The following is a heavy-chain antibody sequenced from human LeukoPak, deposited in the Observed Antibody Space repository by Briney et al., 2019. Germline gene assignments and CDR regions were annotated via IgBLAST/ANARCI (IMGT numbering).Heavy chain of an antibody. V-gene: IGHV1-2*02. J-gene: IGHJ3*02. CDR2: INPSSGGT. CDR3: ARAGVWDYSDSSGYHNAAFDI. CDR1: GYTFTSFG. D-gene: IGHD3-22*01. Sequence: ASVNISCKASGYTFTSFGISWVRQAPGQGLEWMGWINPSSGGTNYAQKFQGRVTLTRDTSISTAYMDLSRLRSDATAVYYCARAGVWDYSDSSGYHNAAFDISGQGTMVTVSS.